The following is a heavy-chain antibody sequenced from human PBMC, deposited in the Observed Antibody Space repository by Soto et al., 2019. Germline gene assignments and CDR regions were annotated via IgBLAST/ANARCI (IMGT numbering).Heavy chain of an antibody. J-gene: IGHJ6*02. V-gene: IGHV4-4*02. D-gene: IGHD6-19*01. CDR2: IYHSGST. CDR1: GGSISSSNW. Sequence: PSETLSLTCTVSGGSISSSNWWSWVRQPPGKGLEWIGEIYHSGSTNYNPSLKSRGTILVDKTKNQFSLKLSSVTAADTAMYYCARDERGWYNYSGMDVWGQGTTVTVSS. CDR3: ARDERGWYNYSGMDV.